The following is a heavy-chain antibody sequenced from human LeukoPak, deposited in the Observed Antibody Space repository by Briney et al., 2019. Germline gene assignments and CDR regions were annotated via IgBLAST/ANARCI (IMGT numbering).Heavy chain of an antibody. J-gene: IGHJ4*02. Sequence: GSLRLSCSTSGFSFSTYGMIWARQAPGKGLEWVSFIDTGGHGICYADSVEGRFTISRDDAKNSLYLQMSSLRAEDTAIYYCARDPGGIYDFDYWGQGALVTVSS. CDR1: GFSFSTYG. CDR3: ARDPGGIYDFDY. V-gene: IGHV3-48*03. CDR2: IDTGGHGI. D-gene: IGHD2-8*02.